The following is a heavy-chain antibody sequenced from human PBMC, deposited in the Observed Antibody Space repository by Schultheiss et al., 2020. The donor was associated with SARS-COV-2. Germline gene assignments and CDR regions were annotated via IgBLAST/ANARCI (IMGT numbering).Heavy chain of an antibody. CDR3: ARGSPLDWYFDL. CDR1: GFTFSNSA. CDR2: IYYDGINK. V-gene: IGHV3-33*01. J-gene: IGHJ2*01. Sequence: GASLKISCAPSGFTFSNSAMHWVRQSPGKGLEWVGIIYYDGINKYYGDSVKGRFTISRDNSKNTLYLHMNSLRVEDTGLYYCARGSPLDWYFDLWGRGTLVTVSS.